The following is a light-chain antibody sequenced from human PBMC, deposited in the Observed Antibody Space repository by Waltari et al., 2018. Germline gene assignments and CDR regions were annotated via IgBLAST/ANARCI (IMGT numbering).Light chain of an antibody. J-gene: IGKJ1*01. CDR1: QSISSW. Sequence: DIQMTQSPSTLSASVGDRVTITCRASQSISSWLAWYQQKPGKAPKLHIYKASSLESGVPSRFSGSGSGTEFTLTINSLQPDDLAKYYCQQYNNFPWTFGQGTKVEIK. CDR2: KAS. V-gene: IGKV1-5*03. CDR3: QQYNNFPWT.